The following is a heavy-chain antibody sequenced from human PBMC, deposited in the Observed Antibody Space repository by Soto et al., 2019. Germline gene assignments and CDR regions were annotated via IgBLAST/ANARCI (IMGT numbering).Heavy chain of an antibody. Sequence: SETLSLTCTVSGGSISSYYWSWIRQPPGKGLEWIGYIYYSGSTNYNPSLKSRVTISVDTSKNQFSLKLSSVTAADTAVYYCASSDYYGSGSYFSNWGQGTLVTSPQ. CDR3: ASSDYYGSGSYFSN. V-gene: IGHV4-59*08. CDR1: GGSISSYY. CDR2: IYYSGST. D-gene: IGHD3-10*01. J-gene: IGHJ4*02.